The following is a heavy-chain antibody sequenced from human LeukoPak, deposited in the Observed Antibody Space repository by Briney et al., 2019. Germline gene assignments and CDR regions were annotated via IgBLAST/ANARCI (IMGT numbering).Heavy chain of an antibody. V-gene: IGHV3-53*01. D-gene: IGHD3-10*01. CDR1: GLTVSSNY. CDR2: IYSGGST. Sequence: GGSLRLSCVASGLTVSSNYMSWVRQAPGKGLEWVSVIYSGGSTYYADSVKGRFTISRDNSKSTLYLQMNSLRAEDTAVYYCASGSGSYRTPYYYMDVWGTGTTVTVSS. CDR3: ASGSGSYRTPYYYMDV. J-gene: IGHJ6*03.